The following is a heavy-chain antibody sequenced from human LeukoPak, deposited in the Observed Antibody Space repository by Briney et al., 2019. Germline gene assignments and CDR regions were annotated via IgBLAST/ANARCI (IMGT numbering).Heavy chain of an antibody. CDR1: GASISSYY. CDR2: IYHSGST. V-gene: IGHV4-38-2*02. D-gene: IGHD6-19*01. J-gene: IGHJ6*02. CDR3: ARAQYSSGWYNYYGMDV. Sequence: PSETLSLTCTVSGASISSYYWSWIRQPPGKGLEWIGSIYHSGSTYYNPSLKNRVTISVDTSKNQFSLKLSSVTAADTAVYYCARAQYSSGWYNYYGMDVWGQGTTVTVSS.